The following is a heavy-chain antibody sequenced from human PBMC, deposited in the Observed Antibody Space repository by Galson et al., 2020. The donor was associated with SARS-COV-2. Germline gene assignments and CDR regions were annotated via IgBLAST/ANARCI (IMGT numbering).Heavy chain of an antibody. CDR2: ISAYNGNT. CDR1: GYTLTSYG. D-gene: IGHD2-8*02. V-gene: IGHV1-18*01. J-gene: IGHJ5*02. CDR3: ARDDALSCTGTGCQPPPGP. Sequence: ASVKVSCKASGYTLTSYGISWVRQAPGQGLEWMGWISAYNGNTNYAQKLQGRLTMTTDTFTSTAYMELRSLRSDDTAVYYCARDDALSCTGTGCQPPPGPWGQGTRVTVSS.